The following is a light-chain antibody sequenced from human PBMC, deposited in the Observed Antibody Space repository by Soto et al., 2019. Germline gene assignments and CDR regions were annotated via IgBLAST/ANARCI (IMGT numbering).Light chain of an antibody. Sequence: AIRMTQSPSSLSASTGDRVTITCRASQGISSYLAWYQQKPGKAPNLLIYGASTLQSGVPSRFSGSGSGTEFALTISCLQSEDFATYYCQQYYSYPFTFRPGTKVDIK. CDR1: QGISSY. CDR3: QQYYSYPFT. J-gene: IGKJ3*01. V-gene: IGKV1-8*01. CDR2: GAS.